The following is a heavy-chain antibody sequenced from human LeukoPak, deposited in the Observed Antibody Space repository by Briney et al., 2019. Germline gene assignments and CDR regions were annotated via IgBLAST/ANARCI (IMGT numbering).Heavy chain of an antibody. CDR3: ARGYWNDYYYYYYMDV. V-gene: IGHV6-1*01. CDR1: GDSVSSNSAA. CDR2: TYYRSKWYN. J-gene: IGHJ6*03. D-gene: IGHD1-1*01. Sequence: SQTLSLTCAISGDSVSSNSAAWNWIRQSPSRGLEWLGRTYYRSKWYNDYAVSVKSRITINPDTSKNQFSLQLNSVTPEDTAVYYCARGYWNDYYYYYYMDVWGKGTTVTISS.